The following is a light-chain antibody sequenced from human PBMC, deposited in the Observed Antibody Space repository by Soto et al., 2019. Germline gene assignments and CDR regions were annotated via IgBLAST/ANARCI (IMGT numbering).Light chain of an antibody. V-gene: IGKV1-9*01. J-gene: IGKJ1*01. CDR1: QGISSY. Sequence: IQFPQSPSSLSASVGDRVTITFRASQGISSYLAWYQQKPGKAPKLLIYAASTLQSGVPSRFSGSGSGTDFTLTISRVEPEDFAVYYCQQYGGSPQTFGQGTKVDI. CDR3: QQYGGSPQT. CDR2: AAS.